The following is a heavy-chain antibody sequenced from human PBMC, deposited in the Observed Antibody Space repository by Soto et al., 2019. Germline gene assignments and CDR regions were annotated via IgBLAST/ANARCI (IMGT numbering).Heavy chain of an antibody. CDR1: GGSISSSSYY. D-gene: IGHD3-22*01. J-gene: IGHJ4*02. Sequence: QLQLQESGPGLVKPSETLSLTCTVSGGSISSSSYYWGWIRQPPGKGLEWIGSIYYSGSTYYNPSLTSRVTISVDTSNNQLSLKLSSVTVADTAVYYCARLVYDSSGYRPGWGQGTLVTVSS. V-gene: IGHV4-39*01. CDR3: ARLVYDSSGYRPG. CDR2: IYYSGST.